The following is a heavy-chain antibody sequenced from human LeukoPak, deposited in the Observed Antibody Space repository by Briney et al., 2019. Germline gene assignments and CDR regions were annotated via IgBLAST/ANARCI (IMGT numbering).Heavy chain of an antibody. Sequence: SETLSLTCAVYGGSFSGYYWSWIRQPPGKGLEWIGEINHIGNTNYNASLKSRVTISMDTSKNQFSLKLTSVTAADTAVYYCARVVPLQSFTWLFAPRYFDYWGQGALVTVSS. J-gene: IGHJ4*02. CDR3: ARVVPLQSFTWLFAPRYFDY. CDR2: INHIGNT. CDR1: GGSFSGYY. V-gene: IGHV4-34*01. D-gene: IGHD3-9*01.